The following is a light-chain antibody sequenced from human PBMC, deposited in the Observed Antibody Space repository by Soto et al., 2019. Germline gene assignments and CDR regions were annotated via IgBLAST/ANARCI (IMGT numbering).Light chain of an antibody. CDR3: LQFDKWPPRLT. CDR1: QNIGTN. J-gene: IGKJ4*01. Sequence: LTQSPTTVSVSLGEGDTPSCRASQNIGTNLAWYQQKSGQAPRLLIWGASNRATGVPAKFSGGGSGTDFTLTISSRQSEDFAVYYCLQFDKWPPRLTFGGGTKV. CDR2: GAS. V-gene: IGKV3-15*01.